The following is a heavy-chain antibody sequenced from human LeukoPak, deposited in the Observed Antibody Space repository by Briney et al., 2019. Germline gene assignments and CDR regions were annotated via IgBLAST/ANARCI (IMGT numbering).Heavy chain of an antibody. J-gene: IGHJ6*04. CDR1: GGSISSSSYY. CDR2: IYYSGST. V-gene: IGHV4-39*01. D-gene: IGHD3-22*01. Sequence: AETLSLTCTVSGGSISSSSYYWGWIRQPPGKGLEWIGSIYYSGSTYYNPSPKRPVTITVDTSRNQFSLKLSSVTAADTAVYYCARPARDYYYDSSGYWLAYDVWGKGTTVTVSS. CDR3: ARPARDYYYDSSGYWLAYDV.